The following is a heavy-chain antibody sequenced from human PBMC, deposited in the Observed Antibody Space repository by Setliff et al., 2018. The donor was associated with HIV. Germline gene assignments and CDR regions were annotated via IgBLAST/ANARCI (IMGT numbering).Heavy chain of an antibody. CDR3: ARSGWPYYYYYYAMDV. J-gene: IGHJ6*04. D-gene: IGHD6-19*01. Sequence: GASVKVSCKASGYTFSDYYIHWVRQAPGQGLEWMGWINPITGDTTYAEEFHGWVTLTRDTSITTAYLEVRSDDTAVYYCARSGWPYYYYYYAMDVWGKGTTVTVSS. CDR2: INPITGDT. CDR1: GYTFSDYY. V-gene: IGHV1-2*04.